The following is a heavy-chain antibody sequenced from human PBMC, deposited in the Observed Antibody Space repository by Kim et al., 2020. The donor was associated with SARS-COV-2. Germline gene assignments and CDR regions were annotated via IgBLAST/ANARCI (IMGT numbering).Heavy chain of an antibody. V-gene: IGHV1-3*01. J-gene: IGHJ4*02. CDR3: ARGNLLRYFDWLLYFDY. Sequence: QGRVTITRDTSASTAYMELSSLRSEDTAVYYCARGNLLRYFDWLLYFDYWGQGTLVTVSS. D-gene: IGHD3-9*01.